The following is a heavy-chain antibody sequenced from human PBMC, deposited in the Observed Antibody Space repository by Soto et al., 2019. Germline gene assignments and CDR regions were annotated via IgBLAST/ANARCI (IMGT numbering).Heavy chain of an antibody. CDR2: IHYSGST. J-gene: IGHJ4*02. V-gene: IGHV4-31*03. D-gene: IGHD4-17*01. Sequence: SETLSLTCTVSGVTIISGDYYWSWIRHHPGGGLEWIGYIHYSGSTYYDPSLKSRLTMSVDTSKNQFSLNLSSVTAADTAVYYCARTPGGAPADYYFDYWGLGTLVTVSS. CDR1: GVTIISGDYY. CDR3: ARTPGGAPADYYFDY.